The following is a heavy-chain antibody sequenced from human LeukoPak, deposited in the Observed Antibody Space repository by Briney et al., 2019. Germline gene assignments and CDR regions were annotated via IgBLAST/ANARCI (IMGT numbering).Heavy chain of an antibody. CDR1: GYTFTNYG. D-gene: IGHD2-2*01. CDR3: ARDWYCSSSCFDVFDI. V-gene: IGHV1-18*01. Sequence: ASVKVSCKTSGYTFTNYGISWVRQAPGQGLEWMGWVSAYNDNTNYAQKLQGRVTMTTDTSTSTAYMELRSLRSDDTAVYYCARDWYCSSSCFDVFDIWGQGTMVTVSS. J-gene: IGHJ3*02. CDR2: VSAYNDNT.